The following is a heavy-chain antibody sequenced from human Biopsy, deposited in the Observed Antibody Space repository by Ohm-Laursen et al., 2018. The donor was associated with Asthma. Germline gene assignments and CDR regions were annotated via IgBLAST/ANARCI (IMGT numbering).Heavy chain of an antibody. J-gene: IGHJ4*02. Sequence: ASVKVSCRISGYSLTDLSMRWVRQAPGQGLEWMGGHDHVEGGTVNARRFQGRVTMTEDTSTDTAYMELSSLSSDDTAVYYCASDFPKDYVRYNFQFWGQGTLVTVSS. CDR2: HDHVEGGT. CDR3: ASDFPKDYVRYNFQF. CDR1: GYSLTDLS. V-gene: IGHV1-24*01. D-gene: IGHD4-17*01.